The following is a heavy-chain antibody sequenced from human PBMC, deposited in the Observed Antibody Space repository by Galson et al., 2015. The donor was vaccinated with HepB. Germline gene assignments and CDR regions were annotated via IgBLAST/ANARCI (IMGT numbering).Heavy chain of an antibody. CDR2: IKQDGSEK. CDR3: ARVRFDLEYYYYGMDV. V-gene: IGHV3-7*03. Sequence: SLRLSCAASGFTFSSYWMSWVRQAPGKGLEWVANIKQDGSEKYYVDSVKGRFTISRDNAKNSLYLQMNSLRAEDTAVYYCARVRFDLEYYYYGMDVWGQGTTVTVSS. CDR1: GFTFSSYW. J-gene: IGHJ6*02. D-gene: IGHD3-9*01.